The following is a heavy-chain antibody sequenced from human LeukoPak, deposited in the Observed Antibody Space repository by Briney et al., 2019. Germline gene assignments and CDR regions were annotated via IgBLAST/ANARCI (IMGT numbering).Heavy chain of an antibody. CDR3: LAGYYYYYMDV. J-gene: IGHJ6*03. D-gene: IGHD3-16*01. Sequence: GGPLRLSCAASGFAFSNYWVHWLRQAPGKGLEWVARVNTHGSSTNYADSVEGRFTISRDNAKNTLYLQMTSLSAEDTAVYYALAGYYYYYMDVWGKGTTVTVSS. CDR2: VNTHGSST. CDR1: GFAFSNYW. V-gene: IGHV3-74*01.